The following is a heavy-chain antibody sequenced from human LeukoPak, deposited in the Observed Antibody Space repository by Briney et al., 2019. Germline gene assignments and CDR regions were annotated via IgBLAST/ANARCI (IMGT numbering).Heavy chain of an antibody. V-gene: IGHV3-9*01. J-gene: IGHJ4*02. CDR3: AKGYRGGFWSGYYFDY. CDR2: ITWNSGRI. D-gene: IGHD3-3*01. CDR1: GFTFDDYA. Sequence: GRSLRLSCAASGFTFDDYAMHWVRQAPGKGLEWVSGITWNSGRIGYADSVKGRFTISRDNAKNSLYLQMNSLRAEDTALYYCAKGYRGGFWSGYYFDYWGQGTLVTVSS.